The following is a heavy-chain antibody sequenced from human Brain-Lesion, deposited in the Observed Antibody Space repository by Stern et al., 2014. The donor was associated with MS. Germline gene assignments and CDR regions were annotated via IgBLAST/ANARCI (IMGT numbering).Heavy chain of an antibody. CDR3: ARRGDSSSSGFDY. J-gene: IGHJ4*02. D-gene: IGHD6-6*01. V-gene: IGHV5-51*01. CDR2: IWPCDSDT. Sequence: EVQLVESGAEVKKPGESLKISCKGSGYRFTSNWIGWVRQMPGKGLEWMGIIWPCDSDTRYSPSFQGQVTISADKSISTAYLQWSSLQASDTAMYYCARRGDSSSSGFDYWGQGTLVIVSS. CDR1: GYRFTSNW.